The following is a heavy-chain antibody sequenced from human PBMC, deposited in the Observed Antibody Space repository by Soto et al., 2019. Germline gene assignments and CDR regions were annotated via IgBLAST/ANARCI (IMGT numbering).Heavy chain of an antibody. D-gene: IGHD3-10*01. CDR3: ARSLWYGDSADGFNWFDP. CDR1: GGSINTSPYY. V-gene: IGHV4-39*01. CDR2: IFYSGSL. J-gene: IGHJ5*02. Sequence: SETLSLTCTVSGGSINTSPYYWGWIRQPPGKGLEWIGFIFYSGSLYYNPSLKSRVTISIDTSKNQFSLKLSSVTAADTAVYYCARSLWYGDSADGFNWFDPWGQGTLVTVSS.